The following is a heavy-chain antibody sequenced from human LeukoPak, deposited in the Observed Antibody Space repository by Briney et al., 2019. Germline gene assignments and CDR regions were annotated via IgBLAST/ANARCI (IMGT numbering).Heavy chain of an antibody. CDR2: ISSSSSTK. CDR1: GFAFSSYS. J-gene: IGHJ6*03. Sequence: GGSLRLSCAASGFAFSSYSMNWVRQAPGKGLEWVSYISSSSSTKYYADSMKGRFTISRDNAKNSLYLQMNSLRAEDTAVYYCARGDPENYYYYYMDVWGKGTTVTVSS. CDR3: ARGDPENYYYYYMDV. V-gene: IGHV3-48*01. D-gene: IGHD2-21*02.